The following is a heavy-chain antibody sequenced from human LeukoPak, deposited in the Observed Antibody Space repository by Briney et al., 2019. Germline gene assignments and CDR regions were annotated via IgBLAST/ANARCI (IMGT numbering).Heavy chain of an antibody. Sequence: SETLSLTCAVYGGSFSGYYWSWIRQPPGKGLEWIGEINHSGSTNYNPSLKSRVTISVDTSKNQFSLKLSSVTAADTAVYYCARNSRGPPYYYGMDVWGQGTTVTVSS. J-gene: IGHJ6*02. V-gene: IGHV4-34*01. D-gene: IGHD2/OR15-2a*01. CDR1: GGSFSGYY. CDR3: ARNSRGPPYYYGMDV. CDR2: INHSGST.